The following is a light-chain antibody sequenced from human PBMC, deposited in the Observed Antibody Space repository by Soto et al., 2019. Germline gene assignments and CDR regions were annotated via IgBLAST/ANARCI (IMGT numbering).Light chain of an antibody. J-gene: IGLJ1*01. V-gene: IGLV2-11*01. CDR3: CSYAGSYTFDV. CDR2: DVT. Sequence: QSALTQPPSASGSPGQSVTISCTGTSSDVGGYNYVSWYQQHPGKAPKLMIYDVTKRPSGVPDRFSGSKSGNTASLTISGLQAEDEADYYCCSYAGSYTFDVFGTGTKLTVL. CDR1: SSDVGGYNY.